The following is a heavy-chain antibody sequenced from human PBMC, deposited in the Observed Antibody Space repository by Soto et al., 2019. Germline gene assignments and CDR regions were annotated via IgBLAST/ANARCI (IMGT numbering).Heavy chain of an antibody. J-gene: IGHJ4*02. V-gene: IGHV3-23*01. CDR3: VKDKSMGPGSYSYFDS. Sequence: XGSLILSCSASGFTFSNYAMSWVRQAPGRGLDWVSIISASDDSTYYADSVKGRFTISRDNSKDTLYLQINSLRAEDTAIYYCVKDKSMGPGSYSYFDSWGQGTLVTVSS. CDR1: GFTFSNYA. CDR2: ISASDDST. D-gene: IGHD1-26*01.